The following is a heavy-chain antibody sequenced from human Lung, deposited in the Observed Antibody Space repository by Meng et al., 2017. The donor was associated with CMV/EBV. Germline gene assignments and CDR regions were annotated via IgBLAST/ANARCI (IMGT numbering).Heavy chain of an antibody. J-gene: IGHJ4*01. Sequence: SETLSLTCAVYGGSLNDFYWSWVRESPGKGLEWIGEITHSGRTNYNPSLRSRVIMSADTSKRQLLLKLSSVTAADTAIYYCRITMIVEVVDQVFQPDDYWGNGSXVTVSS. CDR2: ITHSGRT. CDR3: RITMIVEVVDQVFQPDDY. CDR1: GGSLNDFY. D-gene: IGHD3-22*01. V-gene: IGHV4-34*01.